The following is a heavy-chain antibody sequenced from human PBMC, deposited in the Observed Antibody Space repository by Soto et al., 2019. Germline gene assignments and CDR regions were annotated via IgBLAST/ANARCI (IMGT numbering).Heavy chain of an antibody. CDR1: GGTFSSYA. CDR2: IIPIFGTA. CDR3: ARDGYCSVGSCYVYYYCGMDV. D-gene: IGHD2-15*01. J-gene: IGHJ6*02. V-gene: IGHV1-69*12. Sequence: QVQLVQSGAEVKKPGSSVKVSCKASGGTFSSYAISWVRQAPGQGLEWMGGIIPIFGTANYAQKFQGRVTITADESTSTAYMELSSLRSEDTSVYYCARDGYCSVGSCYVYYYCGMDVWGQGTAVTVSS.